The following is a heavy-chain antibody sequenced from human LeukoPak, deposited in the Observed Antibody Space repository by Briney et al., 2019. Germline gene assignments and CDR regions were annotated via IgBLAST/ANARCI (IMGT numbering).Heavy chain of an antibody. CDR2: ISGSGGST. CDR3: AKNKAAGTVTGYFDY. CDR1: GFTFSSYA. D-gene: IGHD6-13*01. Sequence: GGSLRLSCAASGFTFSSYAMSWVRQAPGKGLEWVSAISGSGGSTYYADSVKGRFTISRDNSKNTLYLQMNSLRAEDTAVYYCAKNKAAGTVTGYFDYWGQGTLVTVSS. V-gene: IGHV3-23*01. J-gene: IGHJ4*02.